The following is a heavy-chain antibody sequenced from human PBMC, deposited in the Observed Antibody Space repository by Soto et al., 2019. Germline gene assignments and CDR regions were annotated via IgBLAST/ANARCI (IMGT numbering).Heavy chain of an antibody. D-gene: IGHD4-17*01. CDR3: ARDSYGGLDDAFDI. CDR1: GYTFTGYY. V-gene: IGHV1-2*04. CDR2: INPNSGGT. Sequence: SVKVSCKASGYTFTGYYMHWVRQAPGQGLEWMGWINPNSGGTNYAQKFQGWVTMTRDTSISTAYMELSRLRSDDTAVYYCARDSYGGLDDAFDIWGQGTMVTVSS. J-gene: IGHJ3*02.